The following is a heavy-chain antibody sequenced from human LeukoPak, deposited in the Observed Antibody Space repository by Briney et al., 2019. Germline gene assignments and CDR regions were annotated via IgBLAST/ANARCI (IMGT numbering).Heavy chain of an antibody. CDR1: GGSISSYY. Sequence: SETLSLTCTDSGGSISSYYWSWIRQPAGKGLEWIGRIYTSGSTNYNPSLKSRVTMSVDTSKNQFSLKLSSVTAADTAVNYCAISPEWELRGGAAFDIWGQGTMVAVSS. CDR2: IYTSGST. D-gene: IGHD1-26*01. CDR3: AISPEWELRGGAAFDI. V-gene: IGHV4-4*07. J-gene: IGHJ3*02.